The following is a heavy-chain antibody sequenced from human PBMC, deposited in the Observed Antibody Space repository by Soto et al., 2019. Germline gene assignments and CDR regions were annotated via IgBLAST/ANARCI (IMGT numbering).Heavy chain of an antibody. J-gene: IGHJ6*02. CDR1: GGSISRGGFF. CDR2: IYDSGST. D-gene: IGHD2-21*01. Sequence: VSGGSISRGGFFWNWIRQHPGEGLEWIGCIYDSGSTYYNPSLKSRLTISVDPSKNHFSLNLTSATAADTAVYSSARGAILRGPGYHYVIDVLVQWTTVTVSS. V-gene: IGHV4-31*02. CDR3: ARGAILRGPGYHYVIDV.